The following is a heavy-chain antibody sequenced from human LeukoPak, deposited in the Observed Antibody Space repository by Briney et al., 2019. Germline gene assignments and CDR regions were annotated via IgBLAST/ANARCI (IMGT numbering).Heavy chain of an antibody. CDR1: GFNFGDYA. D-gene: IGHD4-17*01. CDR2: IRSKAYGGTT. CDR3: TRGTTLTTDFDY. Sequence: GGSLRLSCTTSGFNFGDYAMTWFRQAPGKGLEWVSFIRSKAYGGTTEYAASVRGRFTISRDDSKSIAYLQMNSLKTEDTAVYHCTRGTTLTTDFDYWGQGTLVTVSS. J-gene: IGHJ4*02. V-gene: IGHV3-49*03.